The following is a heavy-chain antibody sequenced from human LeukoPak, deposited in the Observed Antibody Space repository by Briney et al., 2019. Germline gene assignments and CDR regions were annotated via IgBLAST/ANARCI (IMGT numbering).Heavy chain of an antibody. CDR3: ARHQGVVDL. CDR1: GGSFSGYY. D-gene: IGHD3-3*01. V-gene: IGHV4-34*01. Sequence: SETLSLTCAVYGGSFSGYYWSWIRQPPGKGLEWIGEINHSGSTNYNPSLKSRVTVSVDTSKNQFSLKLSSVTAADTAVYYCARHQGVVDLWGRGSLVTVSS. J-gene: IGHJ2*01. CDR2: INHSGST.